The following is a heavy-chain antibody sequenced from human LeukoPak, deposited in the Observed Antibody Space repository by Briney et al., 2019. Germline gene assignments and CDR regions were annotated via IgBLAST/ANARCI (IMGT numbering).Heavy chain of an antibody. CDR3: AREGTYGWYNWFDP. CDR2: MFRTGST. Sequence: PSETLSLTCTVSGGSISSYYWGWIRQPPGKGLEWIGYMFRTGSTNYNPSLKSRVTITPDTSKNQFSLRLTSVTAPDTAVYYCAREGTYGWYNWFDPWGQGTLLTVSS. CDR1: GGSISSYY. D-gene: IGHD6-19*01. V-gene: IGHV4-59*13. J-gene: IGHJ5*02.